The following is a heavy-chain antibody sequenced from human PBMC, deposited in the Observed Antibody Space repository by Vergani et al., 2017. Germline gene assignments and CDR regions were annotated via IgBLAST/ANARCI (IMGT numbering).Heavy chain of an antibody. CDR1: GFTSSSYW. CDR2: IKQDGSEK. V-gene: IGHV3-7*01. J-gene: IGHJ6*02. Sequence: EVQLVESGGGLVQPGGSLRLSCAASGFTSSSYWMSWVRQAPGKGLEWVANIKQDGSEKYYVDSVKGRFTISRDNAKNSLYLQMNSLRAEDTAVYYCARDRVDYGDYYYYGMDVWGQGTTVTVSS. D-gene: IGHD4-17*01. CDR3: ARDRVDYGDYYYYGMDV.